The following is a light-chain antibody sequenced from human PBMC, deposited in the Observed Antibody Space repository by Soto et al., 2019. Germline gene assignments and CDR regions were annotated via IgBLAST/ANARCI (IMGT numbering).Light chain of an antibody. CDR2: DVS. CDR1: SGDVGGYNY. CDR3: SSYTSTSTVV. J-gene: IGLJ2*01. Sequence: QSALTQPASVSGPPGQSITISCTGTSGDVGGYNYVSWFQQHPGKAPKLMIYDVSNRPSGVSNRFSGSKSGNTASLTISGLQAEDEADYCCSSYTSTSTVVFGGGTQLTVL. V-gene: IGLV2-14*01.